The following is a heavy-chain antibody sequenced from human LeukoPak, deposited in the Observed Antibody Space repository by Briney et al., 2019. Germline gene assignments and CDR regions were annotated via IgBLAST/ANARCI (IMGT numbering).Heavy chain of an antibody. CDR2: INHSGST. D-gene: IGHD2-2*01. CDR1: GGSFSGYY. V-gene: IGHV4-34*01. CDR3: ARDPRVPAAMWNSVCFDY. J-gene: IGHJ4*02. Sequence: PSETLSLTCAVYGGSFSGYYWSWIRQPPGKGLEWIGEINHSGSTNYNPSLKSRVTISVDTSKNQFSLKLSSVTAADTAVYYCARDPRVPAAMWNSVCFDYWGQGTLVTVSS.